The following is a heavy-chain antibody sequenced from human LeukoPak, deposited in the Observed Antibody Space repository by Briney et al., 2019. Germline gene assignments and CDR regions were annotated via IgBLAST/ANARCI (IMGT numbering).Heavy chain of an antibody. Sequence: GGSLRLSCAASGFTFSSYSMNWVRQAPGKGLEWVSYISSSSSTIYYADSVKGRFTISRDNAKNSLYLQMNSLRAEDTAVYYCARGAAAGYFQHWSQGTLVTVSS. CDR2: ISSSSSTI. D-gene: IGHD6-13*01. V-gene: IGHV3-48*04. CDR3: ARGAAAGYFQH. CDR1: GFTFSSYS. J-gene: IGHJ1*01.